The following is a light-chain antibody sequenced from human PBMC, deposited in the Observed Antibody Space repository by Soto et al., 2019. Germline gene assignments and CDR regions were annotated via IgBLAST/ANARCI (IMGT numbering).Light chain of an antibody. CDR3: QKYNSAPSIT. J-gene: IGKJ5*01. Sequence: DIQMTQSPSSLSASVGDRVTITCRASQGISTYLAWYQQKPGKVPKLLIYAASTLQSGVPSRFSGSGSGTDFTLTISSLQPEDVATYYCQKYNSAPSITFGQGTRLESK. CDR1: QGISTY. V-gene: IGKV1-27*01. CDR2: AAS.